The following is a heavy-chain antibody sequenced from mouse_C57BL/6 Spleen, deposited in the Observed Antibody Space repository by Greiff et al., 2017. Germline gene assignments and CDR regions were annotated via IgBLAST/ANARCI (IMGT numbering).Heavy chain of an antibody. CDR2: ISSGSSTI. CDR3: ARLYYGSSYGYFDV. J-gene: IGHJ1*03. Sequence: EVKVVESGGGLVTPGGSLKLSCAASGFTFSDYGMHWVRQAPEKGLEWVAYISSGSSTIYYADTVKGRFTISRDNAKNTLFLQMTSLRSEDTAMYYCARLYYGSSYGYFDVWGTGTTVTVSS. V-gene: IGHV5-17*01. CDR1: GFTFSDYG. D-gene: IGHD1-1*01.